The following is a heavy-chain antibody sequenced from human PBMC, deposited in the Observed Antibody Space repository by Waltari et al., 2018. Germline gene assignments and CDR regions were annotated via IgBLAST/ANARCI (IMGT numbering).Heavy chain of an antibody. CDR3: ARKPIISGHYYYFDY. CDR2: INPNSGGT. CDR1: GYTFTGYY. V-gene: IGHV1-2*06. Sequence: QVQLVQSGAEVKKPGASVKVSCKASGYTFTGYYMHWVRPAPGQGLEWMGRINPNSGGTNYAQKFQGRVTMTRDTSISTAYMELSRLRSDDTAVYYCARKPIISGHYYYFDYWGQGTLVTVSS. J-gene: IGHJ4*02. D-gene: IGHD1-26*01.